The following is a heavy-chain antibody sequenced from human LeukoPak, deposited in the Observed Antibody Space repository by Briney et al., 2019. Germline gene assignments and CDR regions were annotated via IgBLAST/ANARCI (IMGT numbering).Heavy chain of an antibody. CDR3: ARIPPYSSGWYFFDY. V-gene: IGHV2-70*04. CDR2: TDWDNDK. D-gene: IGHD6-19*01. CDR1: GFSLTTIGMR. Sequence: SGPALVKPTQTLTLTCTFSGFSLTTIGMRVSWIRQPPGKALEWLARTDWDNDKIYSTSLKSRLTISKDTSKNQVVLRMTNMDAVDTATYYCARIPPYSSGWYFFDYWGQGILVTVSS. J-gene: IGHJ4*02.